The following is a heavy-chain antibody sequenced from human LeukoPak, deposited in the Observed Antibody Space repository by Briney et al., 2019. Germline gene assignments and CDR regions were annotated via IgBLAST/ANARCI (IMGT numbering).Heavy chain of an antibody. V-gene: IGHV3-49*04. CDR1: GFAFGDYA. Sequence: GGSLRLSCTASGFAFGDYAMSWVRQAPGKGLEWVGFIRSKAYGGTTEYAASVKGRFTISRDDPKSIAHLQMNSLKTEDTAVYYCTREGAYCGGDCYNDAFDIWGQGTMVTVSS. D-gene: IGHD2-21*02. CDR2: IRSKAYGGTT. J-gene: IGHJ3*02. CDR3: TREGAYCGGDCYNDAFDI.